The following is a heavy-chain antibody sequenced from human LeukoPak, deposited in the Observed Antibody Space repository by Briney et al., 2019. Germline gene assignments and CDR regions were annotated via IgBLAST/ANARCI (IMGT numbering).Heavy chain of an antibody. CDR3: AKHRYSSGWDYFDY. J-gene: IGHJ4*02. V-gene: IGHV3-74*01. Sequence: PGGSLRLSCAASGFTFSSYWMNWVRQVPGKGLVWVSRIVSDGSNTNYADSVKGRFAISRDNAKNTLYLQMNSLRAEDTAVYYCAKHRYSSGWDYFDYWGQGTLVTVSS. D-gene: IGHD6-19*01. CDR1: GFTFSSYW. CDR2: IVSDGSNT.